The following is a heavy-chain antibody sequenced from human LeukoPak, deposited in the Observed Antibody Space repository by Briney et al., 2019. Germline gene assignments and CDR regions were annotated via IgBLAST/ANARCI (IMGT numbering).Heavy chain of an antibody. D-gene: IGHD3-22*01. CDR3: ARDHEYYDSSGYYFGY. Sequence: SVNVSFKSSGATFSSYAISWVRLAPGQGLERMGGTIPIFGTANYDQKFQGRVTITADESTSTAYMELSSLRSDDTAVYYCARDHEYYDSSGYYFGYWGQGTLVTVSS. CDR2: TIPIFGTA. V-gene: IGHV1-69*13. CDR1: GATFSSYA. J-gene: IGHJ4*02.